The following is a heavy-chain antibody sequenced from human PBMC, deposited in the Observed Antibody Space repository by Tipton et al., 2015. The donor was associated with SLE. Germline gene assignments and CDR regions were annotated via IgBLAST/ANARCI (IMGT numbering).Heavy chain of an antibody. D-gene: IGHD6-19*01. CDR3: ARRYTSETDV. Sequence: SLRLSCAASGFTFSSYSMNWVRQAPGKGLEWVSSISGGSGYIYYADSVKGRFTISRDNAKNSLYLQMNSLRAEDTAVYYCARRYTSETDVWGQGTTVTVSS. V-gene: IGHV3-21*01. J-gene: IGHJ6*02. CDR1: GFTFSSYS. CDR2: ISGGSGYI.